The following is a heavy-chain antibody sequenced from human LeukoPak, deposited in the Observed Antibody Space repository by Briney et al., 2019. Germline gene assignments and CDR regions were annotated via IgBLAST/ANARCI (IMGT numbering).Heavy chain of an antibody. D-gene: IGHD1-26*01. CDR1: GFTVSSNS. J-gene: IGHJ4*02. CDR2: IYSGGST. V-gene: IGHV3-66*01. Sequence: GGSLRLSCAASGFTVSSNSMSWVRQAPGKGLEWVSVIYSGGSTYYGDSVKGRFTISRDNSKNTLYLQMNSLRAEDTAVYYCARGEGAFPLFDYWGQGTLVTVSS. CDR3: ARGEGAFPLFDY.